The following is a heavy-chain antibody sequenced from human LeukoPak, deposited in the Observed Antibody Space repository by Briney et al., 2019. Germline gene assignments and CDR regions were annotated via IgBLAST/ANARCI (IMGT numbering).Heavy chain of an antibody. D-gene: IGHD5-18*01. Sequence: GESLKISCKGSGYSFTSYWIGWVRQMPGKGLEWMGIIYPGDSDTRSSPSFQGQVTISADKSISTAYLQWSSLKASDTAVYYCARQDTAMDPYNWFDPWGQGTLVTVPS. CDR2: IYPGDSDT. J-gene: IGHJ5*02. CDR3: ARQDTAMDPYNWFDP. V-gene: IGHV5-51*01. CDR1: GYSFTSYW.